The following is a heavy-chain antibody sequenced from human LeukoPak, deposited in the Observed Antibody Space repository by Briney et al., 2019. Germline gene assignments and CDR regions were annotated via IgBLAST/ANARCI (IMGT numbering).Heavy chain of an antibody. CDR2: IRYDGSNK. D-gene: IGHD2-2*01. J-gene: IGHJ4*02. CDR3: AKDVLVVPAAMGGDYFDY. Sequence: GGSPRLSWAASGFTFSSYGMHWVRQAPGKGLEWVAFIRYDGSNKYYADSVKGRFTISRDNSKNTLYLQMNSLRAEDTAVYYCAKDVLVVPAAMGGDYFDYWGQGTLVTVSS. CDR1: GFTFSSYG. V-gene: IGHV3-30*02.